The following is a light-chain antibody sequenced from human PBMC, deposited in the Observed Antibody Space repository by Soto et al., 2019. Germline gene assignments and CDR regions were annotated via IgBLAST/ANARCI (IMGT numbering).Light chain of an antibody. J-gene: IGKJ2*01. CDR1: QSISSW. CDR2: KAS. CDR3: QHP. V-gene: IGKV1-5*03. Sequence: DIQMTQSPSTLSASVGDRVTITCRASQSISSWLAWYQQKPGKAPKLLIYKASSLESGVPSRFSGSGSGTEFTLTISSLQPDDFATYYCQHPIGQGTKLEIK.